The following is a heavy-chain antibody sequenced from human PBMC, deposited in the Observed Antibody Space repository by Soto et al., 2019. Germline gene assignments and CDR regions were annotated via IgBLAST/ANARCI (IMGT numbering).Heavy chain of an antibody. CDR2: INHSGRT. D-gene: IGHD2-8*01. J-gene: IGHJ4*02. V-gene: IGHV4-34*01. Sequence: QVQLQQWGAGLLKPSETLSLTCAVYGGSFSGYYWSWIRQPPGKGLEWIGEINHSGRTNYNPYLKSRVYRSVDTSKNHFCLKLSSVDAADPAVYYCARGRGGVRMVYAIAFLDYWGQGTLVSVSS. CDR3: ARGRGGVRMVYAIAFLDY. CDR1: GGSFSGYY.